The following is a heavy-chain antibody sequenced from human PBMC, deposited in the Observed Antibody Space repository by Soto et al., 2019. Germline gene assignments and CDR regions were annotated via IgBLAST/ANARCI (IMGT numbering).Heavy chain of an antibody. CDR3: ARERTYQLSGDETLDI. Sequence: SETQCLTSTVSGGSRSNYDGNWVRQSAGKGLEWIGRIYSNGKAYYNPSLKSRVTMSLDTLNNQVSLRLSSVTAADTAKYYCARERTYQLSGDETLDIWGLGTMVTAS. D-gene: IGHD2-2*01. CDR2: IYSNGKA. J-gene: IGHJ3*02. V-gene: IGHV4-4*07. CDR1: GGSRSNYD.